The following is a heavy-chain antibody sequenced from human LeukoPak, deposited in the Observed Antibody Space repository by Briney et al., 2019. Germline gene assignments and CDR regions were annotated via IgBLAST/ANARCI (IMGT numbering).Heavy chain of an antibody. CDR3: ARVYCSSTSCPYAFDI. J-gene: IGHJ3*02. Sequence: SETLSLTCTVSGGSISNYYWNWIRQPAGKGLEWIGRISTSGSTKYNPSLKSRVIVSVNTSKNQFSLKLSSVTAADTAVYYCARVYCSSTSCPYAFDIWGQGTMVTVSS. D-gene: IGHD2-2*01. CDR1: GGSISNYY. V-gene: IGHV4-4*07. CDR2: ISTSGST.